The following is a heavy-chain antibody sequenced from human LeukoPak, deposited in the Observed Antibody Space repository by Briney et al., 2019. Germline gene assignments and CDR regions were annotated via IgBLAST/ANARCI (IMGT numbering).Heavy chain of an antibody. CDR1: GFTFSSYW. Sequence: GGSLRLSCAVSGFTFSSYWMNWVRQAPGKGLEWVANIKQDGSEKNYVDSVKGRFTISRDNAKSSLFLQMNDLRAEDTAVYCCAKGGRGDGEAYWGQGTLVTVSS. V-gene: IGHV3-7*01. D-gene: IGHD5-24*01. CDR2: IKQDGSEK. J-gene: IGHJ4*02. CDR3: AKGGRGDGEAY.